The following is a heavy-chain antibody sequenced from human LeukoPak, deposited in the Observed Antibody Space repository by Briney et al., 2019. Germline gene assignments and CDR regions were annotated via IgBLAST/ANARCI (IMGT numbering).Heavy chain of an antibody. Sequence: KPEGSLRLSCAASGFTFSDYYMTWIRQAPGKGLEWVSYISSSGSIIYYADSVKGRFIISRDNAKNSLYLQMNSLRAEDTAVYFCARVGYDSSGRFDYWGQGTLVTVSS. V-gene: IGHV3-11*04. CDR3: ARVGYDSSGRFDY. J-gene: IGHJ4*02. CDR2: ISSSGSII. D-gene: IGHD3-22*01. CDR1: GFTFSDYY.